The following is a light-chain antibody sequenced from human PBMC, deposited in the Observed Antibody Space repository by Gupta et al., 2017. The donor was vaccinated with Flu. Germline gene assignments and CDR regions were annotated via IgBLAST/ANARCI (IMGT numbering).Light chain of an antibody. V-gene: IGLV3-25*02. Sequence: SYELTQPPSVSVSPGQTARITCSGDALARQYVYWYQKKSGQAPILLMYHDSKRPPGIPERFSGASSATTVTFTTNRAQAEDEADYYCLSAASSGTDYVFGTGTKVTVL. J-gene: IGLJ1*01. CDR3: LSAASSGTDYV. CDR1: ALARQY. CDR2: HDS.